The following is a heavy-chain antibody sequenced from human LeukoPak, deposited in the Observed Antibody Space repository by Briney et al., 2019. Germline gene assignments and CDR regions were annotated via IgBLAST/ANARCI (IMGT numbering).Heavy chain of an antibody. Sequence: SQTLSLTCTVSGGSISSGGYYWSWIRQHPGKGLEWIGYIYYSGSTYYNPSLKSRVTISVDTSKNQFSLKLSSVTAADTAVYYCARGPHSDRIAFDIWGQGTMVTVSS. CDR2: IYYSGST. V-gene: IGHV4-31*03. D-gene: IGHD2-15*01. CDR1: GGSISSGGYY. CDR3: ARGPHSDRIAFDI. J-gene: IGHJ3*02.